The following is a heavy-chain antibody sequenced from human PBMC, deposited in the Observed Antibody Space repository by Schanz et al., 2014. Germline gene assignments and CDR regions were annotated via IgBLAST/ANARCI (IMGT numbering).Heavy chain of an antibody. CDR1: GFIFSAFW. D-gene: IGHD7-27*01. CDR3: ARENLNWEAFDI. J-gene: IGHJ3*02. V-gene: IGHV3-11*01. CDR2: ISRDGTTS. Sequence: QVQLLESGGGVVQPGGSLRLSCAASGFIFSAFWMHWVRQAPGKGLEWLSYISRDGTTSYYADSVKGRFTISRDNAKNSLYLEMTSLRGEDTAVYYCARENLNWEAFDIWGQGTVVTVSS.